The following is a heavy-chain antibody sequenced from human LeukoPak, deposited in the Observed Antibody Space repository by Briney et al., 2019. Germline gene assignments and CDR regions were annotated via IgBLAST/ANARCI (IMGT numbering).Heavy chain of an antibody. V-gene: IGHV5-51*01. CDR2: IYPGDSDA. CDR3: ARSSGTYGYYFDY. D-gene: IGHD1-26*01. J-gene: IGHJ4*02. CDR1: GYRFTSYW. Sequence: GESLKISCKGSGYRFTSYWIGWVRQMPRKGLEWMGIIYPGDSDATYSPSFQGQVIISADKSISTAYLQWSSLKASDTAMYYCARSSGTYGYYFDYWGQGTLVTVSS.